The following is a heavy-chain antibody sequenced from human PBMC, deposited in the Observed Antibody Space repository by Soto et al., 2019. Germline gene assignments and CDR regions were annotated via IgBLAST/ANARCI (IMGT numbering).Heavy chain of an antibody. J-gene: IGHJ4*02. CDR3: ARRAETNGWNGFGADKYYFDF. D-gene: IGHD1-1*01. CDR2: MNPNTGNS. CDR1: GYTFTSYD. V-gene: IGHV1-8*01. Sequence: ASVKVTCKASGYTFTSYDIYWVRQATGQGLEWMGWMNPNTGNSGYAQKFQGRVTMTSDTSISTAHMELSSLRSEDTAVYYCARRAETNGWNGFGADKYYFDFWGQGTLVTVSS.